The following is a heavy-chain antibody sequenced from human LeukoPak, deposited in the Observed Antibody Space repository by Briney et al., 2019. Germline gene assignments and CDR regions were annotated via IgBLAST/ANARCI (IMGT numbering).Heavy chain of an antibody. Sequence: SETLSLTCAVYGGSFSGYYWSWIRQPPGEGLEWIGEINHSGSTNYNPSLKSRVTISVDTSKNQFSLKLSSVTAADTAVYYCARSLLPLDYWGQGTLVTVSS. V-gene: IGHV4-34*01. CDR2: INHSGST. J-gene: IGHJ4*02. CDR1: GGSFSGYY. CDR3: ARSLLPLDY.